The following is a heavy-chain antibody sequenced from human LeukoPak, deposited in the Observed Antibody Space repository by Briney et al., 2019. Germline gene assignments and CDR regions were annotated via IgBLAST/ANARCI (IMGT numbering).Heavy chain of an antibody. J-gene: IGHJ6*02. CDR2: IYSGGST. V-gene: IGHV3-66*01. D-gene: IGHD3-16*02. CDR1: GFTVSSNY. CDR3: SRDGSVLGSYRSMDV. Sequence: GGSLRLSCAASGFTVSSNYMSWVRQAPGKGLEWVSVIYSGGSTYYADSMKGRFTISRDNSKNTLYLQMNSLRAEDTAVYYCSRDGSVLGSYRSMDVWGQGTTVTVSS.